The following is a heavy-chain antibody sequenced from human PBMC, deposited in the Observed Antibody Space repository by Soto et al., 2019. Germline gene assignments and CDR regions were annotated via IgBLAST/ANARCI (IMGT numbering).Heavy chain of an antibody. CDR3: ARGEGYCGGDCPRYYGMDV. Sequence: GGSLRLSCAASGFTFSSYSMNWVRQAPGKGLEWVSYISSSSSTIYYADSVKGRFTISRDNAKNSLYLQMNSLRDEDTAVYYCARGEGYCGGDCPRYYGMDVWGQGTTVTVSS. J-gene: IGHJ6*02. D-gene: IGHD2-21*02. V-gene: IGHV3-48*02. CDR2: ISSSSSTI. CDR1: GFTFSSYS.